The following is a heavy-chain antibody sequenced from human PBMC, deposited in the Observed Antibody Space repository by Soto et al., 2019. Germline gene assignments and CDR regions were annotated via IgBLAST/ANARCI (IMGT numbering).Heavy chain of an antibody. CDR2: LSGSGGST. V-gene: IGHV3-23*01. J-gene: IGHJ4*02. Sequence: EVQLLESGGGLVQPGGSLRLSCAASGFTFSSYAMSWVRQAPGKGLEWVSALSGSGGSTYYADSVKGRFTISRDNSKNTLYLQMISLRAKDTAVYYCASKSLKTPGRFDYWGQGTLVTVSS. CDR1: GFTFSSYA. CDR3: ASKSLKTPGRFDY.